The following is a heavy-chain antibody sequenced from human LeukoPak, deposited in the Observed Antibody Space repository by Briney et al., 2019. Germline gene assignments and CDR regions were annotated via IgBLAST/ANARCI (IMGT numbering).Heavy chain of an antibody. J-gene: IGHJ4*02. D-gene: IGHD3-22*01. CDR1: GITLSNYG. CDR3: AKRGVVIRVILVGFHKEAYYFDS. Sequence: GGSLRLSCAVPGITLSNYGMSWVRQAPGKGLEWVAGISGSGGGTNYADSVKGRFTISRDNAKNTLYLQMNGLRAEDTAVYFCAKRGVVIRVILVGFHKEAYYFDSWGQGALVTVSS. CDR2: ISGSGGGT. V-gene: IGHV3-23*01.